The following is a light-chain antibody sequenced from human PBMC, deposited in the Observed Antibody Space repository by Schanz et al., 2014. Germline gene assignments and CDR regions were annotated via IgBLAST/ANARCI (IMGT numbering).Light chain of an antibody. CDR2: DVS. V-gene: IGLV2-14*01. CDR3: SSYTNTNTRI. J-gene: IGLJ2*01. Sequence: QSALTQPASVSGSPGQSITISCTGTSSDVGGYNYVSWYQHHPGKAPKLMIYDVSKRPSGVPDRFSGSKSGNTASLTISGLQAEDEADYYCSSYTNTNTRIFGGGTQLTVL. CDR1: SSDVGGYNY.